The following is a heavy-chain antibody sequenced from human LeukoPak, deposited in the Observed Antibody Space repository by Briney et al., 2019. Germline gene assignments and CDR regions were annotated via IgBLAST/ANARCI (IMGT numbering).Heavy chain of an antibody. D-gene: IGHD6-13*01. CDR3: ARESYSRSWSDY. J-gene: IGHJ4*02. V-gene: IGHV3-48*01. CDR2: ISRSSTTI. Sequence: GGSLRLSCAASGFTFSSYSMNWVRQAPGKGLQWVSQISRSSTTIYYADSVKGRFTISRDNAKNSLYLQMNSLRVEDTAIYYCARESYSRSWSDYWGQGTLVTVSS. CDR1: GFTFSSYS.